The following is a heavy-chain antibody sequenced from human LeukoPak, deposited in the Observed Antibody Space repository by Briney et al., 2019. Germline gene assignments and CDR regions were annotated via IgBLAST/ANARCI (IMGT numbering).Heavy chain of an antibody. CDR1: GFTFSSYA. CDR2: ISYDGSNK. Sequence: GGSLRLSCAASGFTFSSYAMHWVRQAPGKGLEWVAVISYDGSNKYYADSVKGRFTISRDNAKNSLYLQMNSLRAEDTAVYYCAGDPYPSTVTTPDYWGQGTLVTVSS. J-gene: IGHJ4*02. CDR3: AGDPYPSTVTTPDY. V-gene: IGHV3-30-3*01. D-gene: IGHD4-17*01.